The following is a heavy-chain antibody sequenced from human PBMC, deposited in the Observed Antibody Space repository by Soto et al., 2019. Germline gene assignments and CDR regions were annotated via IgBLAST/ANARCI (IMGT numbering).Heavy chain of an antibody. Sequence: QVQLVQSGAEVKKPGASVKVSCKASGYTFTSYGISWVRQAPGQGLEWMGWISAYNGNTNYAQKLQGRVTMTTVTSPRTAYMELRSLRSDDTAVYFCASGIRYIAAVYDWYFDLCGRGTLVTVSS. CDR2: ISAYNGNT. CDR3: ASGIRYIAAVYDWYFDL. D-gene: IGHD6-13*01. J-gene: IGHJ2*01. V-gene: IGHV1-18*01. CDR1: GYTFTSYG.